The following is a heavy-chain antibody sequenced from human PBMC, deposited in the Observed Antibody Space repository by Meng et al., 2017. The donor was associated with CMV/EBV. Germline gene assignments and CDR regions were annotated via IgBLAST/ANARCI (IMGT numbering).Heavy chain of an antibody. J-gene: IGHJ5*02. CDR3: ARGVGGWFDP. CDR1: GGSFTGYY. Sequence: VQHRQVVAGLLKPSATLSPTCAVYGGSFTGYYRSWIRQPPGKGLEWIGEINHSGSTNYNPSLKSRVTISVDTSKNQFSLKLSSVTAADTAVYYCARGVGGWFDPWGQGTLVTVSS. V-gene: IGHV4-34*01. D-gene: IGHD1-26*01. CDR2: INHSGST.